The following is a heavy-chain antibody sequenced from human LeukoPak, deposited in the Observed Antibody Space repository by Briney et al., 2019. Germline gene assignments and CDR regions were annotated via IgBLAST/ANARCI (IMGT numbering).Heavy chain of an antibody. V-gene: IGHV3-21*01. CDR3: ARVGATRELDY. CDR2: ISSSSSYI. D-gene: IGHD1-26*01. Sequence: PGGSLRLSCAASGFIFSTYSMNWVHQAPGKGLEWVSSISSSSSYIYYADSVKGRFTTSRDNAKNSLYLQMNSLRAEDTAVYYCARVGATRELDYWGQGTLVTVSS. CDR1: GFIFSTYS. J-gene: IGHJ4*02.